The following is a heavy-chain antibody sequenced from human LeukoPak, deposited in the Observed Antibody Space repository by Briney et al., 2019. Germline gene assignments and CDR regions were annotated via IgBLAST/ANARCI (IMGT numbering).Heavy chain of an antibody. CDR3: ARSYYDSSGYYDY. CDR1: GVSISSYY. J-gene: IGHJ4*02. D-gene: IGHD3-22*01. Sequence: KPSETLSLTCTVSGVSISSYYWSWIRQPPGKGLEWIGYIYYSGSTNYNPSLKSRVTISVDTSKNQFSLKLSSVTAADTAVYYCARSYYDSSGYYDYWGQGTLVTVSS. CDR2: IYYSGST. V-gene: IGHV4-59*08.